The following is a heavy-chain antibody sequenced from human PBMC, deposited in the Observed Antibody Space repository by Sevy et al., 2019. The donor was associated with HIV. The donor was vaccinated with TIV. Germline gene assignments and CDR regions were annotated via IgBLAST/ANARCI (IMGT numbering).Heavy chain of an antibody. D-gene: IGHD6-13*01. V-gene: IGHV3-48*01. CDR3: ARLSGYSSSWSYFDY. CDR1: GFTFSSYS. J-gene: IGHJ4*02. CDR2: ISSSSSTI. Sequence: GGSLRLSCAASGFTFSSYSMNWVRQAPGKGLEWVSYISSSSSTIYYADSVKGRFTISRHNANNSLYLQMNSLRAEDTAVYYCARLSGYSSSWSYFDYWGQGTLVTVSS.